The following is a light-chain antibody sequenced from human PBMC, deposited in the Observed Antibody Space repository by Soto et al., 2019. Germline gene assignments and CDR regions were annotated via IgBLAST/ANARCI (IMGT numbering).Light chain of an antibody. CDR2: EGS. J-gene: IGLJ1*01. V-gene: IGLV2-23*01. CDR3: CSYAGSSTYV. CDR1: SSGVGSYNL. Sequence: QSALTQPASVSGSPGQSITISCTGTSSGVGSYNLVSWYQQHPGKAPKLMIYEGSKRPSGVSNRFSGSKSGNTASLTISGLQAEDEADYSCCSYAGSSTYVFGTGTKVTVL.